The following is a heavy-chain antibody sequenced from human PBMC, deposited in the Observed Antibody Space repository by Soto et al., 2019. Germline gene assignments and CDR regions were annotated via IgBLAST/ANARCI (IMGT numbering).Heavy chain of an antibody. CDR3: ARDGGDEDDYYYGMDV. J-gene: IGHJ6*02. CDR1: GFTVSSNY. Sequence: EVQLVESGGGLVQPGGSLRLSCAASGFTVSSNYMSWVRQAPGKGLVWVSVIYSGGSTYYADSVKGRFTISSDNTKNTLYLQRNSRRAEDTAVYYCARDGGDEDDYYYGMDVLGQGTTVTVSS. V-gene: IGHV3-66*01. D-gene: IGHD2-21*01. CDR2: IYSGGST.